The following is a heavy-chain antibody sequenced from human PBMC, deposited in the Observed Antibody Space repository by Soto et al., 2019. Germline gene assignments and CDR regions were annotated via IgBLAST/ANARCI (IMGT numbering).Heavy chain of an antibody. V-gene: IGHV1-69*13. D-gene: IGHD3-3*01. Sequence: GASVKVSCKASRGTFSSYAMSWVRQAPGQGLEWMGGIIPIFGTANYAQKFQGRVTITADESTGTAYMTLSSLASDDTAVYYCATGVIWIGYFTVDSWGQGTRVTVSS. CDR3: ATGVIWIGYFTVDS. J-gene: IGHJ4*02. CDR2: IIPIFGTA. CDR1: RGTFSSYA.